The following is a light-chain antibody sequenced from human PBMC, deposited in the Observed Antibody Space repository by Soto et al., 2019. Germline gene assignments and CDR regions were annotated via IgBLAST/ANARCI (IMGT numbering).Light chain of an antibody. CDR1: QSVSSY. V-gene: IGKV3-11*01. CDR3: QQRFSWPLT. J-gene: IGKJ4*01. Sequence: EIVLTQSPATLSLSPGERATLSCRASQSVSSYLAWYQQKPGQAPRLLIYDASNRDTDIPSRFSGSGSGTDFTLTISSLEPEDFAVYYCQQRFSWPLTFGGGTKVEIK. CDR2: DAS.